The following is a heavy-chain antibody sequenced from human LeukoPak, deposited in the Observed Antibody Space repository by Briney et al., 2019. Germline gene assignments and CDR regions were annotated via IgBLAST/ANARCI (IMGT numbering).Heavy chain of an antibody. CDR1: GGSIRSGSYY. J-gene: IGHJ4*02. CDR2: IYISGST. CDR3: ARDLVDTVMSHLVLFDY. V-gene: IGHV4-61*02. Sequence: SETLSLTCTVSGGSIRSGSYYWSWIRQSAGKGLEWIGRIYISGSTKYNPSLKSRVTISVDTSKNQFSLKLSSVTAADTAVYYWARDLVDTVMSHLVLFDYWGQGTLVTVSS. D-gene: IGHD5-18*01.